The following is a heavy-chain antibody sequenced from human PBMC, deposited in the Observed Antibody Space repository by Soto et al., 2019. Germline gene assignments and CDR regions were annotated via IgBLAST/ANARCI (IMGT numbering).Heavy chain of an antibody. CDR1: GFTFSDYY. CDR2: ISSSSSYT. V-gene: IGHV3-11*06. Sequence: PGGSLRLSCAASGFTFSDYYMSWIRQAPGKGLEWVLYISSSSSYTNYADSVKGRFTISRDNAKNSLYLQMNSLRAEDTAVYYCARVGAGDFWSGYPPAWFDPWGQGTLVTVSS. D-gene: IGHD3-3*01. J-gene: IGHJ5*02. CDR3: ARVGAGDFWSGYPPAWFDP.